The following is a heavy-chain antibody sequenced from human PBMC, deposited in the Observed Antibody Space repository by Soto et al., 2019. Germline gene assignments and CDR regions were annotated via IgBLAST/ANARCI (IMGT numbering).Heavy chain of an antibody. CDR2: ISSSSSTI. Sequence: GGSLRLSCAASGFTFSSYSMNWVRQAPGKGLEWVSYISSSSSTIYYADSVKGRFTISRDNAKNSLYLQMNSLRDEDTAGYYCARNLIRYDFDPTNERCRGCWFDPWGQGTLVTVSS. V-gene: IGHV3-48*02. D-gene: IGHD5-12*01. CDR1: GFTFSSYS. CDR3: ARNLIRYDFDPTNERCRGCWFDP. J-gene: IGHJ5*02.